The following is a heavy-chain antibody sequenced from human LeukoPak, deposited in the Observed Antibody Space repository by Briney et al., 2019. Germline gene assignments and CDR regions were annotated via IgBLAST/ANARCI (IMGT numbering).Heavy chain of an antibody. Sequence: PGGSLRLSCAASGFTFSNYAMSWVRQAPGKGLEWVSVVSGSGGSTYYADSVKGRFAISRDNSKNTLYLQMNSLRAEDTAVYYCAKGNDILTGYYRYWGQGTLVTVSS. CDR1: GFTFSNYA. CDR2: VSGSGGST. CDR3: AKGNDILTGYYRY. V-gene: IGHV3-23*01. J-gene: IGHJ4*02. D-gene: IGHD3-9*01.